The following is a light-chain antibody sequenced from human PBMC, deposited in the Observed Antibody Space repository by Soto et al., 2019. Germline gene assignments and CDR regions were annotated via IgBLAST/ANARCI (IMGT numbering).Light chain of an antibody. CDR2: GAS. CDR3: RQYGSSPSYT. CDR1: QSVSSSSY. Sequence: EIVLTQSPGTLSLSPGERATLSCRASQSVSSSSYLAWYQQKPGQAPRLLIYGASSRATGIPDRFSGSGSATDLTLNISRLEPEDFAVYYCRQYGSSPSYTFGQGTKLEIK. J-gene: IGKJ2*01. V-gene: IGKV3-20*01.